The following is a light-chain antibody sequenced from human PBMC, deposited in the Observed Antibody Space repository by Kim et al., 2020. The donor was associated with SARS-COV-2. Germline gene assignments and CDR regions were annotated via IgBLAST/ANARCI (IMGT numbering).Light chain of an antibody. Sequence: SYELTPPPSVSVSPGQTASITCYGDKLGDKYACWYQQKPGQSPVLVIYQDSKRPSGIPERFSGSNSGSTATLTISGTQAMDEADYYCQAWDSSTAVFGGGTQLTVL. CDR3: QAWDSSTAV. J-gene: IGLJ3*02. CDR2: QDS. V-gene: IGLV3-1*01. CDR1: KLGDKY.